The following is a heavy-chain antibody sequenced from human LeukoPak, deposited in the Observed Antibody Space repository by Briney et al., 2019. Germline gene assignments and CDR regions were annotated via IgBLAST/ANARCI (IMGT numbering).Heavy chain of an antibody. CDR2: INPNSGGT. V-gene: IGHV1-2*02. Sequence: ASVKVSCKASGYIFTAYYMHWMRQAPGQGLEWMGWINPNSGGTNYAQKFQGRVTMTRDTSITTVYMELRRLKSDDTAVYYCARLYLPATRFDYWGQGTLVTVSS. J-gene: IGHJ4*02. CDR3: ARLYLPATRFDY. D-gene: IGHD5-24*01. CDR1: GYIFTAYY.